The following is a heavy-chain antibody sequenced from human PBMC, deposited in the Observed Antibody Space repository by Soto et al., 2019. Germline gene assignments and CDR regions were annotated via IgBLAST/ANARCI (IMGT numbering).Heavy chain of an antibody. CDR3: ARDRVATIRYYFDY. D-gene: IGHD5-12*01. CDR1: GYTFTSYA. J-gene: IGHJ4*02. Sequence: QVPLVQSGAEVKKPGASVKVSCKASGYTFTSYAMHWVRQAPGQRLEWMGWINAGNGNTKYSQKFQGRVTITRDTSASTAYMELSSLRSEDTAVYYCARDRVATIRYYFDYWGQGTLVTVSS. CDR2: INAGNGNT. V-gene: IGHV1-3*01.